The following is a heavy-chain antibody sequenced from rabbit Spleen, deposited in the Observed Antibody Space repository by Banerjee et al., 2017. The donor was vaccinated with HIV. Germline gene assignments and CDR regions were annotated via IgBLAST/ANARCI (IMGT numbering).Heavy chain of an antibody. CDR1: GFTISSSDY. D-gene: IGHD8-1*01. J-gene: IGHJ6*01. CDR2: IYVGSGST. CDR3: ARDTGSSFSSYGMDL. V-gene: IGHV1S45*01. Sequence: QEQLVESGGGLVQPEGSLTLTCTASGFTISSSDYMCWVRQAPGKGLEWIGCIYVGSGSTHYASWAKGRFTISKTSSTTVTLQMTSLTAADTATYFCARDTGSSFSSYGMDLWGQGTLVTVS.